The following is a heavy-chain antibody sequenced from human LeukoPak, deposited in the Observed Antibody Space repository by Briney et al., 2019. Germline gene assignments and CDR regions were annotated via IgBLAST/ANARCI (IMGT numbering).Heavy chain of an antibody. D-gene: IGHD2-15*01. CDR3: ARGCSGGSCYGSYDY. CDR2: IYYSGST. V-gene: IGHV4-59*01. Sequence: SETLSLTCTVSGGSISSYYWSWIRQPPGKGLEWIGYIYYSGSTNYNPSLKSRVTTSVDTSKNQFSLKLSSVTAADTAVYYCARGCSGGSCYGSYDYWGQGTLVTVSS. CDR1: GGSISSYY. J-gene: IGHJ4*02.